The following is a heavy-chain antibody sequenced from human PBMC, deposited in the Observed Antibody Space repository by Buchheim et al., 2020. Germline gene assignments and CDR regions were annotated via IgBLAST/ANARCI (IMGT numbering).Heavy chain of an antibody. CDR3: AKDLWYSASSALDS. V-gene: IGHV3-23*01. J-gene: IGHJ4*02. CDR2: IFGSGGST. Sequence: EVQLLESRGGLVEPGGSLRLSCAASGFSFSSYTMSWVRQAPGKGLEWVSSIFGSGGSTNYADSVKGRFTMSRDIAKNTLYLLTNSLRAEDTAVYYCAKDLWYSASSALDSWGQGTL. CDR1: GFSFSSYT. D-gene: IGHD6-6*01.